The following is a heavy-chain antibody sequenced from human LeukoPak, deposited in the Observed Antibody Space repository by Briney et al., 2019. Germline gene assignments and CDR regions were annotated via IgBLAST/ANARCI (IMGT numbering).Heavy chain of an antibody. V-gene: IGHV4-4*02. CDR1: GGSISSSNW. D-gene: IGHD6-19*01. J-gene: IGHJ6*02. CDR2: IYHSGST. Sequence: SGTLSLTCAVSGGSISSSNWWSWVRQPPGKGLEWIGEIYHSGSTNYNPSLKSRVTISVDKSKNQFSLKLSSVTAADTAVYYCARERTAVAASYYYYYGMDVWGQGTTVTVSS. CDR3: ARERTAVAASYYYYYGMDV.